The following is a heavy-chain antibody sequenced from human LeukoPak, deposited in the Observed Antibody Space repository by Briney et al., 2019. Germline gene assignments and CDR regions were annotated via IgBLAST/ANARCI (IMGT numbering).Heavy chain of an antibody. CDR2: IYYSGST. J-gene: IGHJ4*02. V-gene: IGHV4-59*01. CDR3: ARGGPTVTNEFDY. Sequence: SETLSLTCTVSGGSISSYYWSWIRQPPGKGREWLWYIYYSGSTNYNPSLKSRVSISVDTSKSQFSLKLSSVTAADTAVYYCARGGPTVTNEFDYWGQGTLVTVSS. D-gene: IGHD4-17*01. CDR1: GGSISSYY.